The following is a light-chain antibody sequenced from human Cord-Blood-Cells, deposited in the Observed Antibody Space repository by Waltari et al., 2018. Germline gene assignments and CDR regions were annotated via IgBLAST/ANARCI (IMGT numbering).Light chain of an antibody. Sequence: SYELTQPPSVSVSPGQTASITCSGDKLGDKYACWYQQKPGQSPVLFIYQDSNRHSGIPERFSGSNSGNTATLTIRGTQAMDEADYYCQAWDSSTAVFGGGTKLTVL. J-gene: IGLJ3*02. V-gene: IGLV3-1*01. CDR2: QDS. CDR1: KLGDKY. CDR3: QAWDSSTAV.